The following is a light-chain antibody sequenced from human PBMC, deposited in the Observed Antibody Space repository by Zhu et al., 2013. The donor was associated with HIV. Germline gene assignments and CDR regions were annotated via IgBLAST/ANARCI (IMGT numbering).Light chain of an antibody. V-gene: IGKV3-20*01. CDR2: GTS. CDR3: QQYGDSPPYS. J-gene: IGKJ2*03. Sequence: EIVLTQSPVTLSVSPGERATLFCKTSQSVSTKYLAWYRQKPGQAPSLLIYGTSNRATGVPDRISGSGSGTDFTLTISRLEPEDFAVYYCQQYGDSPPYSFGRGTKLEI. CDR1: QSVSTKY.